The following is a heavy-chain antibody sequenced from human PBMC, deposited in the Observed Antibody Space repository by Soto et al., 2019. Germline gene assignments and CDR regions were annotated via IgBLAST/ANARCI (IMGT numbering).Heavy chain of an antibody. D-gene: IGHD3-10*01. CDR2: INHSGST. J-gene: IGHJ5*02. Sequence: QVQLQQWGAGLLKPSETLSLTCAVYGGSFSGYYWSWIRQPPGKGLEWIGEINHSGSTNYNPSLKSRVTISVDTSKKQFALKLSSVTAADTAVYYCARRALPLWFGELLLGGEWFDPWGQGTLVTVSS. CDR3: ARRALPLWFGELLLGGEWFDP. CDR1: GGSFSGYY. V-gene: IGHV4-34*01.